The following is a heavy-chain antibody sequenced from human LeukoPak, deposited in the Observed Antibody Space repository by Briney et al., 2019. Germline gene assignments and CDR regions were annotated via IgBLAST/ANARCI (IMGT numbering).Heavy chain of an antibody. V-gene: IGHV4-34*01. D-gene: IGHD6-13*01. CDR1: GGSSRGYY. CDR3: ATGYPRASAAYSSSWYVY. CDR2: INHSGST. Sequence: SETLSLTSAVSGGSSRGYYWSWIPQPPGKGLGGIGEINHSGSTNYNPSLKRRVTISVATSKKQFSLKLSSVTAADTAVYYCATGYPRASAAYSSSWYVYWGQGTLVTVSS. J-gene: IGHJ4*02.